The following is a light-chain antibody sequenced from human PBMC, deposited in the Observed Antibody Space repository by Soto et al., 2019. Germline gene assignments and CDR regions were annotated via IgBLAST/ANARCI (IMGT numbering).Light chain of an antibody. V-gene: IGLV1-40*01. CDR1: SSNIGAGYD. CDR2: GNI. J-gene: IGLJ2*01. Sequence: QSVLTQPPSVSGAPGQRVTISCTGSSSNIGAGYDVHWYQHVPGTAPKLLIYGNINRPSGVPDRFSGSKSGTSASLAITGLEADDEADYYCQSYDSSLTVVFGGGTKLTVL. CDR3: QSYDSSLTVV.